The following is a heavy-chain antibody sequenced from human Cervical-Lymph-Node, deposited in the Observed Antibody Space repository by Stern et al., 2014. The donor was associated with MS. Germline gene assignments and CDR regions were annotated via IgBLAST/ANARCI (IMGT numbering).Heavy chain of an antibody. CDR3: VRGGFSYGYGLDA. CDR1: GYTFISYD. Sequence: QLVQSGSQVRKPGASVKVSCQASGYTFISYDIFWVRQAAGQGLERMGWMNPNNANTGHAQKFQGRVTMTRNISISTAYMELSSLRSDDTAVYYCVRGGFSYGYGLDAWGQGTAVIVSS. J-gene: IGHJ6*02. CDR2: MNPNNANT. V-gene: IGHV1-8*01. D-gene: IGHD5-18*01.